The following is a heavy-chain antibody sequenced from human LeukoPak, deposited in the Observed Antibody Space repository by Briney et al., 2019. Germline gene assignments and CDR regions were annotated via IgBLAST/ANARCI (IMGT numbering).Heavy chain of an antibody. CDR3: AARPNWFDP. CDR2: INHSGST. J-gene: IGHJ5*02. D-gene: IGHD6-6*01. V-gene: IGHV4-34*01. Sequence: SETLSLTCAVYGGSFSGYYWSWIRQPPGKGLEWIGEINHSGSTNYNPSLKSRVTISVDTSKNQFSLQLSSVTAADTAVYYCAARPNWFDPWGQGTLVTVS. CDR1: GGSFSGYY.